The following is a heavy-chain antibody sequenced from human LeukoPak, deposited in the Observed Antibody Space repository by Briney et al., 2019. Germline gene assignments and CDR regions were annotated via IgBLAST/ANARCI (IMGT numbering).Heavy chain of an antibody. CDR2: MNPNSGNT. J-gene: IGHJ4*02. CDR3: ARGDRVVVTAPDDY. D-gene: IGHD2-21*02. Sequence: ASVKVSCKASGYTFTSYDINRVRQATGQGLEWMGWMNPNSGNTGYAQKFQGRVTMTRNTSISTAYMELSSLRSEDTAVYYCARGDRVVVTAPDDYWGQGTLVTVSS. CDR1: GYTFTSYD. V-gene: IGHV1-8*01.